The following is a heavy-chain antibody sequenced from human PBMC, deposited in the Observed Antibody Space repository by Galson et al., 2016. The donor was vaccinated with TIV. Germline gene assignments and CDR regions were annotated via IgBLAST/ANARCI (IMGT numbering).Heavy chain of an antibody. Sequence: SVKVSCKASGYIFINYYIHWVRQALGQGLEWLGWFNPASGATQYAQKFQGRVTITRDTSISTAYMELRRLISDDTAVYYCARVNWARAFDYWGQGTQVTVSS. CDR2: FNPASGAT. CDR1: GYIFINYY. J-gene: IGHJ4*02. V-gene: IGHV1-2*02. D-gene: IGHD7-27*01. CDR3: ARVNWARAFDY.